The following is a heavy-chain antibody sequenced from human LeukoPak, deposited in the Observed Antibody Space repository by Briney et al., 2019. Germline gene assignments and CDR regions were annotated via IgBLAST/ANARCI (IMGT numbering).Heavy chain of an antibody. V-gene: IGHV3-23*01. CDR3: TKAGNSGDWYYYMDV. D-gene: IGHD5-12*01. J-gene: IGHJ6*03. Sequence: GGSLRLSCEASGFTFSRYGMSWVRQAPGKGLEWVASIHAGGESTYYADYVKGRLIISRDNSKNTLSLYMTILRDEDTAVYYCTKAGNSGDWYYYMDVWGRGTTVTISS. CDR1: GFTFSRYG. CDR2: IHAGGEST.